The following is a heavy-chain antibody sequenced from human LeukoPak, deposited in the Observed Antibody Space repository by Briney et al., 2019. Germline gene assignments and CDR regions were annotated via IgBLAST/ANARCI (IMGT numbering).Heavy chain of an antibody. CDR2: ISSSSSYI. CDR1: GFTFSSYS. V-gene: IGHV3-21*01. J-gene: IGHJ4*02. CDR3: ARAAQTNYYFDY. Sequence: GGSLRLSCAASGFTFSSYSMNWVRQAPGKGLEWVSSISSSSSYIYYADSVEGRFTISRDNAKNSLYLQMNSLRAEDTAVYYCARAAQTNYYFDYWGQGTLVTVSS.